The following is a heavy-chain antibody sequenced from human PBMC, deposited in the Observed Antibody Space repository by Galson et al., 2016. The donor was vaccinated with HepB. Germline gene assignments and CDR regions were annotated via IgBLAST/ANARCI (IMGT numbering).Heavy chain of an antibody. CDR2: IYPGTSDT. V-gene: IGHV5-51*01. CDR3: ARRGGGYNGYGDY. CDR1: GYSFSTFW. Sequence: QSGAEVKKPGESLKISCKGSGYSFSTFWIGWARQMPGKGLEWMGIIYPGTSDTIYSPSSQAQVTMSVDKSINTAYLQWSSLQAADTAIYYCARRGGGYNGYGDYWGQGTLVTVSS. D-gene: IGHD5-12*01. J-gene: IGHJ4*02.